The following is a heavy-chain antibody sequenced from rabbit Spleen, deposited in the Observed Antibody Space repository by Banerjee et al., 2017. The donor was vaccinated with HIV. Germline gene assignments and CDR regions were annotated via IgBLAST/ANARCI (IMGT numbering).Heavy chain of an antibody. CDR1: GIDFSNYG. CDR3: ARDGYSRGWGIILYYFNL. Sequence: QEQLKEAGGGLVQPGGSLTLSCVASGIDFSNYGMCWVRQAPGKGLEWIACINAVTGKPVYASWAKGRSTFSKTSSTTVTLQLSSLTAADTAAYFCARDGYSRGWGIILYYFNLWGQGTLVTVS. D-gene: IGHD4-1*01. V-gene: IGHV1S45*01. J-gene: IGHJ4*01. CDR2: INAVTGKP.